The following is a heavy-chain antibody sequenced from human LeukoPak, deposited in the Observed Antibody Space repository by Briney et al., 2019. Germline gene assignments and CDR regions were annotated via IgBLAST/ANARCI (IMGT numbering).Heavy chain of an antibody. CDR1: GGTFSSYA. CDR3: AGNGGMTTVTTSATFDI. V-gene: IGHV1-69*04. CDR2: IIPILGIA. D-gene: IGHD4-11*01. J-gene: IGHJ3*02. Sequence: ASVKVSCKASGGTFSSYAISWVRQAPGQGLEWMGRIIPILGIANYAQKFQGRVTITADKSTSTAYMELSSLRSEDTAVYYCAGNGGMTTVTTSATFDIWGQGTTVTVSS.